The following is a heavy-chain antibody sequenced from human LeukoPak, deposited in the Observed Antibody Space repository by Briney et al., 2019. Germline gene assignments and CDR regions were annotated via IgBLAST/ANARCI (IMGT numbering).Heavy chain of an antibody. V-gene: IGHV4-61*02. CDR2: IYTSGSK. D-gene: IGHD2-2*02. Sequence: SETLSLTCTVSGGSISSGRYYWSWIWEPAAKGLERIGRIYTSGSKDYHPSLKSRVTISVDTSKNLFALKLSSVTGADTAVYYCAREKEDIVVVPAAIPDYWGQGTLVTVSS. CDR1: GGSISSGRYY. CDR3: AREKEDIVVVPAAIPDY. J-gene: IGHJ4*02.